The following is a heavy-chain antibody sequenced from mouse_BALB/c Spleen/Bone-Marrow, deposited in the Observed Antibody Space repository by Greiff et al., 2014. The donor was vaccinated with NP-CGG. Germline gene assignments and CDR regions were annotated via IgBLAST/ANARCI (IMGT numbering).Heavy chain of an antibody. CDR2: FNPINGGT. J-gene: IGHJ2*01. CDR3: ARARWYDY. D-gene: IGHD1-1*02. CDR1: GYSFTDYT. V-gene: IGHV1-22*01. Sequence: EVQLQQSGPELVKPGSSVKMSCKTSGYSFTDYTIHWVKQSHGKSLEWIGDFNPINGGTDYNQKFQDKATLTVDKSSRTAFMEFRSLTFEDSAVYYCARARWYDYWGQGTTLTVSS.